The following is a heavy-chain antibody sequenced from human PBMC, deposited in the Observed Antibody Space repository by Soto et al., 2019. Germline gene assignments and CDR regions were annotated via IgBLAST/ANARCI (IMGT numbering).Heavy chain of an antibody. J-gene: IGHJ6*02. V-gene: IGHV5-10-1*01. CDR2: IDPSDSYT. CDR3: ARLGYDSSGYYYYYGMDV. Sequence: GESLKISCKGSGYSFTSYWISWVRQMPGKGLEWMGRIDPSDSYTNYSPSFQGHITISADKSISTAYLQWSSLKASDTAMYYCARLGYDSSGYYYYYGMDVWGQGTTVTVSS. CDR1: GYSFTSYW. D-gene: IGHD3-22*01.